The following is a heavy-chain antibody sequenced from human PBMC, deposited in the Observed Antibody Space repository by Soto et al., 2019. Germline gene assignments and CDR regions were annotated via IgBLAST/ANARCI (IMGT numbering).Heavy chain of an antibody. D-gene: IGHD6-19*01. V-gene: IGHV3-7*05. Sequence: EVQLVESGGGFVQPGGSLRLSCAASGFTFSNYWMSWVRQAPGKGLEWVANIKVDGSEKYYVDSVKGRFPISRDNAKNSLYLQMNSLRAEDTAVYYCAGVAVRGQGTLVTVSS. CDR3: AGVAV. CDR1: GFTFSNYW. J-gene: IGHJ4*02. CDR2: IKVDGSEK.